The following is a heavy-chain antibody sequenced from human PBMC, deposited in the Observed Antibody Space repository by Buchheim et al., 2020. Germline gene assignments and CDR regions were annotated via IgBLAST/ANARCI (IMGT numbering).Heavy chain of an antibody. V-gene: IGHV3-48*01. CDR3: ARGVATNHFDY. Sequence: EVQLVESGGGLVQPGGSLRLSCAASGFTFSSYTMNWVRQAPGKGLEWVSYITSSGGTTYYADSVKGRVTISRDNAKTSLYPQMNSLRAEDTAVYYCARGVATNHFDYWGQGTL. J-gene: IGHJ4*02. D-gene: IGHD5-12*01. CDR2: ITSSGGTT. CDR1: GFTFSSYT.